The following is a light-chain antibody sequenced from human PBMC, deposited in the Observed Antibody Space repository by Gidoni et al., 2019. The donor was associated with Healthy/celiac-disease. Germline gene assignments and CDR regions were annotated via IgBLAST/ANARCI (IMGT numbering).Light chain of an antibody. CDR2: DNN. V-gene: IGLV1-51*01. J-gene: IGLJ1*01. CDR1: SSK. Sequence: QSVLTQPPSVSAAPGQKVTISCSGSSSKLFIYDNNKRPSGIPDRFSGSKSGTSATLGITGLQTGDEADYYCGTWDSSLSAYVFGTGTKVTVL. CDR3: GTWDSSLSAYV.